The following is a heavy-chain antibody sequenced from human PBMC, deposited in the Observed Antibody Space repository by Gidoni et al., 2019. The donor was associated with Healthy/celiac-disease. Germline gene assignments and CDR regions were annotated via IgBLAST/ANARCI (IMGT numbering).Heavy chain of an antibody. Sequence: QVQLVQSGAEVKKPGSSVKVSCKASGGTFSSYAISWVRQAPGQGLEWIGVIIPIFGTANYAQKFQGRVTITADKSTSTAYMELSSLRSEDTAVYYCARDLPRKDYGDTIGYFDYWGQGTLVTVSS. V-gene: IGHV1-69*06. J-gene: IGHJ4*02. D-gene: IGHD4-17*01. CDR3: ARDLPRKDYGDTIGYFDY. CDR1: GGTFSSYA. CDR2: IIPIFGTA.